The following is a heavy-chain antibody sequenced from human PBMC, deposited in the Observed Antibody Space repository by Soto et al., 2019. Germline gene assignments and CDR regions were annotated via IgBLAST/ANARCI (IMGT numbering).Heavy chain of an antibody. D-gene: IGHD6-6*01. J-gene: IGHJ6*02. V-gene: IGHV4-34*01. CDR3: ARGGEYSSSSAYYYYYGMDV. CDR2: INHSGSI. Sequence: PSETLSLTCAVYGGSFSGYYWSWIRQPPGKGLEWIGEINHSGSINYNPSLKSRVTISVDTSKNQFSLKLSSVTAADTAVYYCARGGEYSSSSAYYYYYGMDVWGQGTTVTVSS. CDR1: GGSFSGYY.